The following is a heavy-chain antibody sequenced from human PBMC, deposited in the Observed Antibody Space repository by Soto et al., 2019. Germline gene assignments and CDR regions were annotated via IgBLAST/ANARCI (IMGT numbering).Heavy chain of an antibody. D-gene: IGHD5-18*01. CDR3: ARDHTDTAMIIIDY. J-gene: IGHJ4*01. Sequence: GGSLRLSCAASGFTFDDYAMHWVRQAPGKGLEWVSGISWNSGSIGYADSVKGRFTISRDKSKNTLYLQMSSLRVEDTGVYYCARDHTDTAMIIIDYWGHGTLVTVSS. CDR2: ISWNSGSI. CDR1: GFTFDDYA. V-gene: IGHV3-9*01.